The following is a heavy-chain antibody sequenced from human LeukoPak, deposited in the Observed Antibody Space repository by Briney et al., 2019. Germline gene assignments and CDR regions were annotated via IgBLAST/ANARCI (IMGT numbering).Heavy chain of an antibody. D-gene: IGHD3-22*01. CDR3: ASNPVYDYYDSSGYK. CDR1: GGSFSGYY. Sequence: KPSETLSLTCAVYGGSFSGYYWSWIRQPPGKGLEWIGEINHSGSTNYNPSLKSRVTISVDTSKNQFSLKLSSVTAADTAVYYCASNPVYDYYDSSGYKWGQGTLVTVSS. V-gene: IGHV4-34*01. J-gene: IGHJ4*02. CDR2: INHSGST.